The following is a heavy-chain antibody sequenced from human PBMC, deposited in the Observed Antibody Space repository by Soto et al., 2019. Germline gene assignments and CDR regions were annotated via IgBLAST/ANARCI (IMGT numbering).Heavy chain of an antibody. V-gene: IGHV3-48*03. J-gene: IGHJ4*02. D-gene: IGHD6-13*01. CDR3: ARGGTAAAAEGGYFDY. CDR1: GFTFSSYE. CDR2: ISSSGSTI. Sequence: GGSLRLSCAASGFTFSSYEMNWVRQAPGKGPEWVSYISSSGSTIYYADSVKGRFTISRDNAKNSLYLQMNSLRAEDTAVYYCARGGTAAAAEGGYFDYWGQGTLVTVSS.